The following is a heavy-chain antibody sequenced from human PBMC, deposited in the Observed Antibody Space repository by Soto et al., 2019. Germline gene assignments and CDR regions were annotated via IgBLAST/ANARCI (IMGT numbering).Heavy chain of an antibody. CDR2: TYYRFKWYN. V-gene: IGHV6-1*01. Sequence: LSLTCGIPGDSVSSNSAAWNWLRQSPSRGLEWLGRTYYRFKWYNDHAVSVESRITINPDTSKNHFSLQLNFVNPEDTAGYFCARGEQYSGRIFDYWGQGTLVTVSS. J-gene: IGHJ4*02. D-gene: IGHD1-26*01. CDR3: ARGEQYSGRIFDY. CDR1: GDSVSSNSAA.